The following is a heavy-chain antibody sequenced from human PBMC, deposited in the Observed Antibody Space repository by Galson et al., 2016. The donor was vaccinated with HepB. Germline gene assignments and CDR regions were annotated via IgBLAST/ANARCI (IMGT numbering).Heavy chain of an antibody. CDR3: ATIPEYCSGGSCYSLDY. V-gene: IGHV3-48*01. Sequence: SLRLSCAASGFTFSHYSMNWVRQAPGKGLEWVSYISGSSGTIHYTDSVKGRFTISRDNARNSLYLQMNSLRAEDTAVYYCATIPEYCSGGSCYSLDYWAREPWSPSPQ. J-gene: IGHJ4*02. D-gene: IGHD2-15*01. CDR2: ISGSSGTI. CDR1: GFTFSHYS.